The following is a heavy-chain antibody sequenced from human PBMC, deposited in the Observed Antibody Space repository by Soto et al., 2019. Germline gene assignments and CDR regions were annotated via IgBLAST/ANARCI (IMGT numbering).Heavy chain of an antibody. V-gene: IGHV3-74*01. J-gene: IGHJ4*02. Sequence: EVQLVESGGGLVQPGESLRLSCEASGFTFSNHWMHWVRQAPGKGPVWVARIKPDGSTTNYPYYVKGRFTVSSDNAQNTPFLQMNGLRVEYTAVYYCARNWNGVDYWRQGTLVTVSS. D-gene: IGHD1-1*01. CDR1: GFTFSNHW. CDR2: IKPDGSTT. CDR3: ARNWNGVDY.